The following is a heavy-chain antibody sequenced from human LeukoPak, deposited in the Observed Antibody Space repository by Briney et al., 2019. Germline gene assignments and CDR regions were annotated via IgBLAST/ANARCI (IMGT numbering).Heavy chain of an antibody. CDR2: ISDGGGSR. J-gene: IGHJ4*02. V-gene: IGHV3-23*01. Sequence: GGSLRLSCAVSGITLSNYGMSWVRQAPGKGLERVAGISDGGGSRNYADSVKGRFTISRDNSKNTVYLQMNSLRTEDTAVYYCARMKAVSGDANYLDYWGQGTLVTVSS. CDR3: ARMKAVSGDANYLDY. D-gene: IGHD5/OR15-5a*01. CDR1: GITLSNYG.